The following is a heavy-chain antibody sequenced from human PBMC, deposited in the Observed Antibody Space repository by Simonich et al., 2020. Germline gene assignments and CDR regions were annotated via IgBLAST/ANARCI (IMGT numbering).Heavy chain of an antibody. J-gene: IGHJ5*02. V-gene: IGHV1-69*10. CDR1: GGTFSSYA. D-gene: IGHD3-3*01. CDR2: INPIHGIA. CDR3: ALRGGDFNFWSGYRFDP. Sequence: QVQLVQSGAEVKKPGSSVKVSCKASGGTFSSYAISWVRQAPGQGLEGMGGINPIHGIANYAQKFQGRVTITADKSTSTAYMELSSLRSEDTAVYYCALRGGDFNFWSGYRFDPWGQGTLVTVSS.